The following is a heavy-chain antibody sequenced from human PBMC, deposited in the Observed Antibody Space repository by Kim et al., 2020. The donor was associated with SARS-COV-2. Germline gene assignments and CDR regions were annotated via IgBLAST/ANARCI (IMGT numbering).Heavy chain of an antibody. Sequence: GSLRLSCAASGFTFSSYGMHWVRQAPGKGLEWVAVISYDGSNKYYADSVKGRFTISRDNSKKTLYLQMNSLRAEDTAVYYCAKDLLELHARITMIVRQAYYYYYGMDVWGQGTTVTVSS. J-gene: IGHJ6*02. CDR1: GFTFSSYG. D-gene: IGHD3-22*01. V-gene: IGHV3-30*18. CDR3: AKDLLELHARITMIVRQAYYYYYGMDV. CDR2: ISYDGSNK.